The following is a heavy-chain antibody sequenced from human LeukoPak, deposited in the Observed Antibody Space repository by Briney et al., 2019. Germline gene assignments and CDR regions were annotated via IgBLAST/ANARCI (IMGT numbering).Heavy chain of an antibody. J-gene: IGHJ4*02. CDR3: AREVNNGWYD. Sequence: GGSLRLSCAASGFTVSRNYLGWVRQPPGKGLEWVSITCSGGTTYYGDSVKGRFTISRDNSKNTLYLQMNSLRAEDTAVYYCAREVNNGWYDWGQGTLVTVSS. D-gene: IGHD6-19*01. CDR1: GFTVSRNY. V-gene: IGHV3-53*01. CDR2: TCSGGTT.